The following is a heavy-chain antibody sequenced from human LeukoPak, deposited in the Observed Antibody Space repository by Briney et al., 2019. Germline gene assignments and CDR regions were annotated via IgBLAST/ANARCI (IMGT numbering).Heavy chain of an antibody. D-gene: IGHD5-18*01. J-gene: IGHJ4*02. CDR1: GGSISSSSYY. CDR3: ARDKQPGDY. Sequence: SETLSLTCNVSGGSISSSSYYWGWIRQPPGKGLEWIGYIYYSGDTTYNPSLKSRVTISVDTSKNQFSLKLSSVTAADTAVYYCARDKQPGDYWGQGALVTVSS. CDR2: IYYSGDT. V-gene: IGHV4-61*01.